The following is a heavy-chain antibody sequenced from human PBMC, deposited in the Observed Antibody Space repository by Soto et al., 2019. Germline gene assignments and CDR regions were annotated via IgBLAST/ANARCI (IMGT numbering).Heavy chain of an antibody. J-gene: IGHJ1*01. D-gene: IGHD2-21*01. CDR3: ATPILLCVGDFGGCDFQH. CDR2: INAGSGNT. CDR1: GYTFTTYP. Sequence: QVQLVQSGAEGKKPGASVKVSCKASGYTFTTYPIHWVRQAPGQRLEWMGWINAGSGNTKYSQKFQGRVTLSKDTSACTDYMEVSRLRSEYTAVYYCATPILLCVGDFGGCDFQHWGQGTLVSVSS. V-gene: IGHV1-3*01.